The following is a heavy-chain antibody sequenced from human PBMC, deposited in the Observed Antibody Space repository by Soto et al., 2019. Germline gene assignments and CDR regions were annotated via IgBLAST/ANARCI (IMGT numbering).Heavy chain of an antibody. CDR1: GYTFTSYA. V-gene: IGHV1-3*01. CDR2: INAGNGNT. D-gene: IGHD5-18*01. Sequence: PSVKVSCKASGYTFTSYAMHWVRQAPGQRLEWMGWINAGNGNTKYSQKFQGRVTITRDTSASTAYMELSSLRSEDTAVYYCARDGGYSYGYNFDYWGQGTLVTVSS. CDR3: ARDGGYSYGYNFDY. J-gene: IGHJ4*02.